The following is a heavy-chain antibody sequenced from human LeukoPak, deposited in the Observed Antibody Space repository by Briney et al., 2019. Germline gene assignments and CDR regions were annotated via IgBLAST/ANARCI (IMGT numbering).Heavy chain of an antibody. CDR1: GYTFTNSY. D-gene: IGHD5-24*01. J-gene: IGHJ3*02. Sequence: ASVKVSCKASGYTFTNSYIHWVRQAPGQVLEWMGLINPDGGNTNYAQNFQGRVTLTRDTSTSTVYMELSSLRAEDTAIYYCARIRDGYNDAYDIWGQGTVVTVPS. V-gene: IGHV1-46*01. CDR3: ARIRDGYNDAYDI. CDR2: INPDGGNT.